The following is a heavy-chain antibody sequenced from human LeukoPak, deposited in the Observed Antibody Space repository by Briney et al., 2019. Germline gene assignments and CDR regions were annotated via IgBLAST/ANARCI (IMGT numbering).Heavy chain of an antibody. V-gene: IGHV1-18*01. J-gene: IGHJ4*02. CDR2: ISAYNGNT. CDR3: ASDLMGVSAGY. CDR1: GYTFTSYG. D-gene: IGHD3-10*01. Sequence: AAVKVSCKASGYTFTSYGISWVRQTPGQGLEWMGWISAYNGNTNYAQKLQGRVTMTTDTSTSTAYMELRSLRSDDTAVYYCASDLMGVSAGYWGQGTLVTVSS.